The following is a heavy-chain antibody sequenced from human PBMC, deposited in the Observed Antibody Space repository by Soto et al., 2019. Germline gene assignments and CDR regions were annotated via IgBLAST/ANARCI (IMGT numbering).Heavy chain of an antibody. D-gene: IGHD2-2*01. V-gene: IGHV4-30-2*01. CDR2: MYHSGST. J-gene: IGHJ6*02. CDR3: ARVPATKRYYYGRDV. CDR1: GGSISSGGYS. Sequence: PSETLSLTCAVSGGSISSGGYSWSWIRQPPGKGLEWIGYMYHSGSTYYNPSLKSRVTISVDRSKNQFSLKLSSVTAADTAVYYGARVPATKRYYYGRDVWGQGPTVTVSS.